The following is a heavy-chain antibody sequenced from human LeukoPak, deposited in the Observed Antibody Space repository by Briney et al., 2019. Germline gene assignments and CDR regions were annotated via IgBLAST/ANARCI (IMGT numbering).Heavy chain of an antibody. V-gene: IGHV3-30*02. D-gene: IGHD4-11*01. CDR2: IRYDGSNK. CDR1: GFTFSSYG. J-gene: IGHJ4*02. Sequence: GRSLRLSCAASGFTFSSYGMHWVRQAPGKGLEWVAFIRYDGSNKYNADSVKGRFIISRDNSKNTLYVQMNSLRAEDTAVYYCAKDAKAWAYSNWVYGYFDYWGQGTLVTVSS. CDR3: AKDAKAWAYSNWVYGYFDY.